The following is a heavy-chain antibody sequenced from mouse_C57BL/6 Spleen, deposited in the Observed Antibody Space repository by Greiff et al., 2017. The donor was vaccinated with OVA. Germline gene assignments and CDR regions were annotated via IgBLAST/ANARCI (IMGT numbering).Heavy chain of an antibody. D-gene: IGHD1-1*01. J-gene: IGHJ2*01. V-gene: IGHV1-69*01. CDR3: ARGGTTVVAGSHFDY. CDR2: IDPSDSYT. Sequence: VKLQQPGAELVMPGASVKLSCKASGYTFTSYWMHWVKQRPGQGLEWIGEIDPSDSYTNYNQKFKGKSTLTVDKSSSTAYMQLSSLTSEDSAVYYCARGGTTVVAGSHFDYWGQGTTLTVSS. CDR1: GYTFTSYW.